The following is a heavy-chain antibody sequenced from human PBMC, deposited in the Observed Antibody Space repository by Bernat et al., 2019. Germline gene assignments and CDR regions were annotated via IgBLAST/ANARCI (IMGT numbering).Heavy chain of an antibody. CDR3: ARDQSNYYGSGGMDV. V-gene: IGHV3-33*01. Sequence: QVQLVESGGGVVQPGRSLRLSCAASGFTFSSYGMHWVRQAPGKGLEWVAVIWYDGSNKYYADSVKGRFTISRDNSKNTLYLQMNSLRAEDTAVYYCARDQSNYYGSGGMDVWGQGTTVTVS. D-gene: IGHD3-10*01. CDR2: IWYDGSNK. J-gene: IGHJ6*02. CDR1: GFTFSSYG.